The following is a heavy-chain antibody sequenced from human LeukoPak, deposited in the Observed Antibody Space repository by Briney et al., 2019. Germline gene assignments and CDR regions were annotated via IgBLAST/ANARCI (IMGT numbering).Heavy chain of an antibody. D-gene: IGHD4-17*01. V-gene: IGHV3-30*02. CDR3: AKGMTTVTFRAFHI. CDR2: IRYAGSNK. J-gene: IGHJ3*02. Sequence: FIRYAGSNKYYADSVKARFTISRDNSKHTLYLQMNSLRAEDTALYYCAKGMTTVTFRAFHIWGQGTMVTVSS.